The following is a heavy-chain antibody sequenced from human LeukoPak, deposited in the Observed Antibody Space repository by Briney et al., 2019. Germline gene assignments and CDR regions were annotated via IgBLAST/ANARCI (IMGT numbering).Heavy chain of an antibody. Sequence: PGGSLRLSCAASGFTFSSYSMNWVRQAPGKGLEWVSYISSSSSTLYYADSVKGRFTISRDNAKNSLYLQMNSLRAEDTAVYYCARDRGFEYSDTGSFDYWGQGTLVTVSS. J-gene: IGHJ4*02. CDR2: ISSSSSTL. V-gene: IGHV3-48*04. D-gene: IGHD6-6*01. CDR3: ARDRGFEYSDTGSFDY. CDR1: GFTFSSYS.